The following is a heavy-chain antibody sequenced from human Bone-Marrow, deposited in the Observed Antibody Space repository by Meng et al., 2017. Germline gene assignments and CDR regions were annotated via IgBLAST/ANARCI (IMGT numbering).Heavy chain of an antibody. V-gene: IGHV3-33*06. J-gene: IGHJ4*02. CDR1: GFTFSNYG. CDR3: AKRKAAAGSVLPFDY. Sequence: GESLKISCAASGFTFSNYGIHWVRQAPGKGLEWVAVIWYDGSNKYYADSVKGRFTISRDNSKNTLYLQMNSLRAEDTAVYYCAKRKAAAGSVLPFDYWGQGALVTVSS. D-gene: IGHD6-13*01. CDR2: IWYDGSNK.